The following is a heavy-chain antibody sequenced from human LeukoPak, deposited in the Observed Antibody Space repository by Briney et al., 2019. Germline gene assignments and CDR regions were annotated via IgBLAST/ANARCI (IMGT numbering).Heavy chain of an antibody. J-gene: IGHJ5*02. CDR3: AGGIRFLNWFDP. CDR1: GGSISSGSYY. CDR2: IYYSGST. D-gene: IGHD3-3*01. V-gene: IGHV4-39*07. Sequence: PSQTLSLTCTVSGGSISSGSYYWGWIRQPPGKGLEWIGSIYYSGSTYYNPSLKSRVTISVDTSKNQFSLKLSSVTAADTAVYYCAGGIRFLNWFDPWGQGTLVTVSS.